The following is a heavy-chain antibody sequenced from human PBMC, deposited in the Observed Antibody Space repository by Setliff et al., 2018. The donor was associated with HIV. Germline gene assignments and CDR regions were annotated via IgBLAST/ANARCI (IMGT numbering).Heavy chain of an antibody. J-gene: IGHJ4*02. V-gene: IGHV4-4*07. CDR1: GGSISSYY. CDR3: ATWRGVGATA. Sequence: SETLSLTCSVSGGSISSYYWSWIRQPAGKGLEWVGRMFVGESPNYNPSLKSRLSISPDTSKNQFSLKMNSVTAADTAVYYCATWRGVGATAWGQGTLVTVS. D-gene: IGHD1-26*01. CDR2: MFVGESP.